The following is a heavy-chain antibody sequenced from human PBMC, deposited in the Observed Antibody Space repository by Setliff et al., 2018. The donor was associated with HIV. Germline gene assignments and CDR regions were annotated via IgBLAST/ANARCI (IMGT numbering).Heavy chain of an antibody. D-gene: IGHD2-21*01. CDR1: GYTFTDYY. Sequence: ASVKVSCKASGYTFTDYYMHWVRQAPGQGLEWMGRINPNSGGTDYAQKFQGRVTMTRDTAISTVYMELSRLRSDDTAVYFCARDPVSDNSARPYYLDYWGQGTLVTVSS. J-gene: IGHJ4*02. V-gene: IGHV1-2*06. CDR2: INPNSGGT. CDR3: ARDPVSDNSARPYYLDY.